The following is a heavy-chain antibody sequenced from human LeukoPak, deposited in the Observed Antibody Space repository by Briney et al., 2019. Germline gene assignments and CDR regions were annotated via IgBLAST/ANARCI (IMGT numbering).Heavy chain of an antibody. V-gene: IGHV3-23*01. D-gene: IGHD2-15*01. CDR2: ISGSGGST. CDR1: GFTFSSYA. J-gene: IGHJ3*02. CDR3: AARYCSGGSCLPPDI. Sequence: PGGSLRLSCAASGFTFSSYAMSWVRQAPRKGLEWVSAISGSGGSTYYADSVKGRFTISRDNSKNTLYLQMNSLRAEDTAVYYCAARYCSGGSCLPPDIWGQGTMVTVSS.